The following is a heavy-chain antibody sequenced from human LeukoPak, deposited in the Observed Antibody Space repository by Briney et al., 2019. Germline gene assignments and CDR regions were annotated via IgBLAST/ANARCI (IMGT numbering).Heavy chain of an antibody. CDR1: GASVSSSSYY. Sequence: SETLSLTCTVSGASVSSSSYYWGWIRQPPGKGLEWIGSIYYSGSTYYNPSLKSRVTISVDTSKNQFSLKLSSVTAADTAVYYCARRSRILGYCSSTSCNAFDYWGQGTLVTVSS. V-gene: IGHV4-39*01. D-gene: IGHD2-2*01. J-gene: IGHJ4*02. CDR3: ARRSRILGYCSSTSCNAFDY. CDR2: IYYSGST.